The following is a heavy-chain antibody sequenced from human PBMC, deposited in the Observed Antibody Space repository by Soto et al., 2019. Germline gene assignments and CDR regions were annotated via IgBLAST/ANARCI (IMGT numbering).Heavy chain of an antibody. CDR3: ARDRSSSWYSDGWYYGMDV. CDR2: ISYDGSNK. CDR1: GFTFSSYA. J-gene: IGHJ6*02. Sequence: GGSLRLSCAASGFTFSSYAMHWVRQAPGKGLEWVAVISYDGSNKYYADSVKGRFTISRDNSKNTLYLQMNSLRAEDTAVYYCARDRSSSWYSDGWYYGMDVWGQGTTVTVSS. V-gene: IGHV3-30-3*01. D-gene: IGHD6-13*01.